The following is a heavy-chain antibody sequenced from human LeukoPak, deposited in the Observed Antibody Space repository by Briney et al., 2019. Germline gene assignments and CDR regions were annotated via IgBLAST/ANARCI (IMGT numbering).Heavy chain of an antibody. D-gene: IGHD4-17*01. CDR2: IKPNNGGT. CDR3: ARGGPSQVTTVYSSFDL. CDR1: GYTFSDYY. V-gene: IGHV1-2*02. J-gene: IGHJ2*01. Sequence: ASVKVSCKASGYTFSDYYMHWVGVAPGQGLGWMGSIKPNNGGTNSAQRFQGSVTMTSDTSIATAYMDLSTLRTDDTAVYYSARGGPSQVTTVYSSFDLWGRGTLVTVSS.